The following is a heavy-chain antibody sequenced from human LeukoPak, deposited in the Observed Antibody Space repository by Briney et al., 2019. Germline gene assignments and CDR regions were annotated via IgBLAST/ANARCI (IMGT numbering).Heavy chain of an antibody. V-gene: IGHV3-74*01. CDR2: INSDGSST. J-gene: IGHJ6*02. CDR1: GFTFSSYW. D-gene: IGHD5-12*01. Sequence: GGSLRLSCAASGFTFSSYWMHWVRQAPGKGLVWVSRINSDGSSTSYADSVKGRFTISRDNAKNTLYLQMNSLRAEDTAVYYCARRGSGYDAAPTGMDVWGQGTTVTVPS. CDR3: ARRGSGYDAAPTGMDV.